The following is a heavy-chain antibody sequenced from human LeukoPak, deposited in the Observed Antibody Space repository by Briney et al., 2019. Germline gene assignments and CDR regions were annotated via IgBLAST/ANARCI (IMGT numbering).Heavy chain of an antibody. V-gene: IGHV3-30*03. CDR1: GFTFHSYG. Sequence: PGGSLRLSCAASGFTFHSYGMHWVRQAPGKGLEWVAVISYDGSRKDSADSVKGRFTISRDNSKNTLYLQMNSLRAEDTAVYYCARVRNYGYCSSTSCYNWFDPWGQGTLVTVSS. CDR2: ISYDGSRK. CDR3: ARVRNYGYCSSTSCYNWFDP. D-gene: IGHD2-2*03. J-gene: IGHJ5*02.